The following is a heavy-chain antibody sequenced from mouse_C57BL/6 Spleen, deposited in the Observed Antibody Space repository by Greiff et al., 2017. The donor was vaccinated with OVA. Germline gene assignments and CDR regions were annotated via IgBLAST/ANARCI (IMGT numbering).Heavy chain of an antibody. CDR3: ARHGGYYWYFDV. D-gene: IGHD2-2*01. CDR2: ISGGGGNT. Sequence: EVHLVESGGGLVKPGGSLKLSCAASGFTFSSYTMSWVRQTPEKRLEWVATISGGGGNTYYPDSVKGRFTISRDNAKNTLYLQMSSLRSEDTALYYCARHGGYYWYFDVWGTGTTVTVSS. CDR1: GFTFSSYT. V-gene: IGHV5-9*01. J-gene: IGHJ1*03.